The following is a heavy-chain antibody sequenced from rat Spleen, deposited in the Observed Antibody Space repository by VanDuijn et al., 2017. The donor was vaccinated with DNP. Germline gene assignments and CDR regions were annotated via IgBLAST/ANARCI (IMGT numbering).Heavy chain of an antibody. CDR3: ARARQQSPYWYFDF. Sequence: EVQLQESGPGLVKPSQSLSLTCSVTGYSITSTYWAWIRQFPGNKMEWMGYINYSGSTGHNPTLKSRNSITRDKSKNQFFLQLNSVTTEHTATYYSARARQQSPYWYFDFWGPGTMVTVSS. CDR2: INYSGST. V-gene: IGHV3-1*01. J-gene: IGHJ1*01. D-gene: IGHD3-3*01. CDR1: GYSITSTY.